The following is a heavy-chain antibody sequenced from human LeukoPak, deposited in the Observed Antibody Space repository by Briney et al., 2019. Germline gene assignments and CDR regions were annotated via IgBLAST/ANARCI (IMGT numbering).Heavy chain of an antibody. J-gene: IGHJ4*02. V-gene: IGHV1-2*02. D-gene: IGHD2-2*02. CDR3: ARGAGYCSSTSCYKLYLDY. CDR1: GYSFTGYY. Sequence: ASVKVSCKASGYSFTGYYMHWVRQAPGQGLEWMGWINPNSGGTNYAQKYQGRVTMTRDTSISTAYMELSRLRSDDTAVYYCARGAGYCSSTSCYKLYLDYWGQGTLVTVSS. CDR2: INPNSGGT.